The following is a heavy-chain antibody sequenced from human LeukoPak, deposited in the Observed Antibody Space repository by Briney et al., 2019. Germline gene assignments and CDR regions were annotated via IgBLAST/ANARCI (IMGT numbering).Heavy chain of an antibody. CDR3: AKDSSGPLDY. CDR1: GFTFSSYA. CDR2: ISSNGGST. D-gene: IGHD3-22*01. Sequence: GGALRLSCAASGFTFSSYAMLWVRQAPGKGLEYVSAISSNGGSTYYANSVKGRFTISRDNSKNTLYLQMGSLRAEDMAVYYCAKDSSGPLDYWGQGTLVTVSS. J-gene: IGHJ4*02. V-gene: IGHV3-64*01.